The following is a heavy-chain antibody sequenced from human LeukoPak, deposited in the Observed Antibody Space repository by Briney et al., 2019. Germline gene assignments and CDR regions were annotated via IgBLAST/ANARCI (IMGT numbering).Heavy chain of an antibody. CDR3: ARDGYCSGGSCSDDWFDP. J-gene: IGHJ5*02. CDR1: GYTFTSYD. D-gene: IGHD2-15*01. Sequence: HWASVKVSCKASGYTFTSYDINWVRQATGQGLEWMGWMNPNSGNTGYAQKFQGRVTMTRNTSISTAYMELSSLRSEDTAVYYCARDGYCSGGSCSDDWFDPWGQGTLVTVSS. CDR2: MNPNSGNT. V-gene: IGHV1-8*01.